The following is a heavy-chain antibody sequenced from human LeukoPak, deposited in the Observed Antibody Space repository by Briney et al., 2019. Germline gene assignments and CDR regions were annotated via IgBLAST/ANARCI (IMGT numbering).Heavy chain of an antibody. CDR3: AGRGNLGGETTVAKSHYNWFDP. CDR2: INHSGST. CDR1: GGSFSGYY. J-gene: IGHJ5*02. V-gene: IGHV4-34*01. Sequence: SETLSLTCAVYGGSFSGYYWSWIRPPPGRGLEWIGEINHSGSTNYNPSLKSRVTISVDTSKNQFSLKLSSVTAADTAVYYCAGRGNLGGETTVAKSHYNWFDPWGQGTLVTVSS. D-gene: IGHD4-17*01.